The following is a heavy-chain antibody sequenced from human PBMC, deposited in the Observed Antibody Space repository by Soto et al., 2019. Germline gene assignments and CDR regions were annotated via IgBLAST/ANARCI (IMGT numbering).Heavy chain of an antibody. CDR3: ARERAYGSGSYALDY. Sequence: SETLSLTCAVYGGSFSGYYWSWIRQPPGKGLEWIGEINHSGSTNYNPSLKSRVTISVDTSKNQFSLKLSSVTAADTAVYYCARERAYGSGSYALDYWGQGTLVTVSS. J-gene: IGHJ4*02. V-gene: IGHV4-34*01. D-gene: IGHD3-10*01. CDR2: INHSGST. CDR1: GGSFSGYY.